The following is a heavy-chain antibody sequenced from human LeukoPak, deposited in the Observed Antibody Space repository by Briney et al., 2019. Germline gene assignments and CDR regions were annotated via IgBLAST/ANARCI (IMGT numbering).Heavy chain of an antibody. CDR2: IYYSGST. V-gene: IGHV4-59*13. CDR3: ARSSKTYYMDV. J-gene: IGHJ6*03. Sequence: SETLSLTCTVSGGSINTYFWTWIRQPPGKGLEWVGYIYYSGSTHYNSSLKSRVSISIDTSNNQFSLQLNSVTAADTAVYYCARSSKTYYMDVWGRGTTVTVSS. CDR1: GGSINTYF.